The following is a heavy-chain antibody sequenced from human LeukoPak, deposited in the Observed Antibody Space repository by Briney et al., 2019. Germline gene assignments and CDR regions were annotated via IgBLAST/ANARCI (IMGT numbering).Heavy chain of an antibody. CDR1: GDTLTELS. D-gene: IGHD3-10*01. Sequence: ASVKVSCKVSGDTLTELSMHWVRQAPGKGLEWMGGFDPKEGERVYAQNFQGRFTMTEDTSSGTAYMELNSLRSEDTAVHYCTTREIVVEPAQTSMVRGVLWRSDFWGHGTLVTVSS. V-gene: IGHV1-24*01. J-gene: IGHJ4*01. CDR2: FDPKEGER. CDR3: TTREIVVEPAQTSMVRGVLWRSDF.